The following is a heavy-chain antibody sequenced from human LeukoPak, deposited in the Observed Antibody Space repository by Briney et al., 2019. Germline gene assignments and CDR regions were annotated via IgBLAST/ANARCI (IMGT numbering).Heavy chain of an antibody. V-gene: IGHV1-18*01. Sequence: ASVKVSCKASGYTFTSYGISWVRQAPGQGLEWMGWISAYNGNTNYAQKLQGRVTMTTDTSTSTAYMELRSLRSDDTAVYYCARRASDYYDSSGYYYWFDPWGQGTLVTVSS. CDR3: ARRASDYYDSSGYYYWFDP. J-gene: IGHJ5*02. CDR2: ISAYNGNT. CDR1: GYTFTSYG. D-gene: IGHD3-22*01.